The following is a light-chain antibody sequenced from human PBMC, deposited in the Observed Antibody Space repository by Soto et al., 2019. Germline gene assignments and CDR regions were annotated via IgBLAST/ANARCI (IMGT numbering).Light chain of an antibody. V-gene: IGKV3-20*01. Sequence: EIVLTPSPGTLSLSPVERATLSCRASQSVDSTYLAWYQQKPDQSPRLLIYATSTRAAGIPDRFSGSGSGTDFTLTISRLEPDDVAVYYCQQYDTSPPMYTFGQGTKVDIK. CDR1: QSVDSTY. CDR3: QQYDTSPPMYT. J-gene: IGKJ2*01. CDR2: ATS.